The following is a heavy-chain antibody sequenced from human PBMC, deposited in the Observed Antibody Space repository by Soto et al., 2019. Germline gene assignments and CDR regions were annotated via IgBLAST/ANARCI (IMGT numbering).Heavy chain of an antibody. V-gene: IGHV3-33*01. CDR3: ARAGYSSSWPLDY. CDR1: GFTFSSYG. Sequence: QVQLVESGGGVVQPGRSLRLSCAASGFTFSSYGMHWVRQAPGKGLEWVAVIWYDGSNKYYADSVKGRFTISRDNSKNPQYLQVNSLRAEDTAVYYCARAGYSSSWPLDYWGQGTLVTVSS. J-gene: IGHJ4*02. D-gene: IGHD6-13*01. CDR2: IWYDGSNK.